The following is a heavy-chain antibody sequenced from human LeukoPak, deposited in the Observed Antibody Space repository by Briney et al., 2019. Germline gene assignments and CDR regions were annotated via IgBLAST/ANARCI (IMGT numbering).Heavy chain of an antibody. CDR1: GFTFSSYA. V-gene: IGHV3-23*01. Sequence: GGSLRLSCVASGFTFSSYAMSWVRQAPGKGLEWVSAISGSGGSTNYADSVKGRFTISRDNSKNTLYLQMNSLRAEDTAVYYCAKVYYYDSSGCYYAFDYWGQGTLVTVSS. D-gene: IGHD3-22*01. J-gene: IGHJ4*02. CDR3: AKVYYYDSSGCYYAFDY. CDR2: ISGSGGST.